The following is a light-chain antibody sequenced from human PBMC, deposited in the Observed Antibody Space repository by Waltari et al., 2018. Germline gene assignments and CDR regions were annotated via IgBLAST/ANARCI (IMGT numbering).Light chain of an antibody. CDR2: GNT. J-gene: IGLJ2*01. CDR3: QSFDSSLSASV. V-gene: IGLV1-40*01. Sequence: QSVLTQPPSMSGAPGQKVTIPCTGGSSTFVAGYDVHWYQQFPGTSPKLLILGNTNRPPGVPGRFSGSRSGTSASLAIAGLQSEDEAVYYCQSFDSSLSASVFGGGTKLTVL. CDR1: SSTFVAGYD.